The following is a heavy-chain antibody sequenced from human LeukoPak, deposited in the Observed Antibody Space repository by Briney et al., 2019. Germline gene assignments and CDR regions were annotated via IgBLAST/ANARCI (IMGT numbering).Heavy chain of an antibody. CDR2: IYHNGST. CDR1: GGSISSSNW. D-gene: IGHD6-13*01. CDR3: ARGIAAAIYFYGMDV. V-gene: IGHV4-4*02. Sequence: PSETLSLTCAVSGGSISSSNWWNWVRQPPGKGLEWIGEIYHNGSTIYNPSLKGRVTMSVDKSKRQFSLKLSSVTAADTAVYYCARGIAAAIYFYGMDVWGQGTTVTVSS. J-gene: IGHJ6*02.